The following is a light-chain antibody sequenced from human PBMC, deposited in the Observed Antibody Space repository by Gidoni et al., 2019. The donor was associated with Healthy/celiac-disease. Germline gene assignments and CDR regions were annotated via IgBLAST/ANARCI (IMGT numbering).Light chain of an antibody. CDR3: QQYYSTPQG. CDR1: QSVLYSSNNKNY. CDR2: WAS. Sequence: DIVMTHTPDSLSVSLGERDTINCKSSQSVLYSSNNKNYLAWSQQKLGQPPKLLIYWASTRESGVPDRFSGSGSGTDFTLTISSLQAEDVAVYYCQQYYSTPQGFGPXTKVDIK. V-gene: IGKV4-1*01. J-gene: IGKJ3*01.